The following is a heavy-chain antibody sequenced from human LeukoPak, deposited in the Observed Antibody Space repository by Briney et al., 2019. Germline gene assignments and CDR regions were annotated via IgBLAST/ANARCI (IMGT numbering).Heavy chain of an antibody. J-gene: IGHJ4*02. CDR2: LNADGNSI. CDR3: ARLFGGSYSDY. V-gene: IGHV3-74*01. D-gene: IGHD1-26*01. Sequence: GGSLRLSCAASGFTFSNYWMHWVRQAPGKGLVWVSRLNADGNSITYADSVRGRFTISRDNSKNTLYLQMGSLRTDDMAVYYCARLFGGSYSDYWGQGTLVTVSS. CDR1: GFTFSNYW.